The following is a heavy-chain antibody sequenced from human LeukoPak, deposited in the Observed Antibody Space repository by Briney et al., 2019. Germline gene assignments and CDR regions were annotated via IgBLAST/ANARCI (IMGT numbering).Heavy chain of an antibody. Sequence: GGSLRLSCAASGFTVSSNYMSWVRQAPGKGLAWVSLIYSGGSTYYADSVKGRFTISRDNSKNTLYLQMNGLRAEDTAVYYCARESPQLSSFDYWGQGTLVTVSS. V-gene: IGHV3-66*01. D-gene: IGHD2-2*01. CDR1: GFTVSSNY. CDR3: ARESPQLSSFDY. J-gene: IGHJ4*02. CDR2: IYSGGST.